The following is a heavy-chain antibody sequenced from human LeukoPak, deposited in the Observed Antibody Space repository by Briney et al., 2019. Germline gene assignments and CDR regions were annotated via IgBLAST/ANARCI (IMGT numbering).Heavy chain of an antibody. CDR3: ARDHEGRVYGSGSYNYYYYMDV. CDR1: GFTFSSYG. D-gene: IGHD3-10*01. Sequence: PGGSLRLSCAASGFTFSSYGMHWVRQAPGKGLEWVAFIRYDGTNKCYADSVKGRFTISRDNSKNTLYLQMNSLRAEDTAVYYCARDHEGRVYGSGSYNYYYYMDVWGKGTTVTVSS. J-gene: IGHJ6*03. V-gene: IGHV3-30*02. CDR2: IRYDGTNK.